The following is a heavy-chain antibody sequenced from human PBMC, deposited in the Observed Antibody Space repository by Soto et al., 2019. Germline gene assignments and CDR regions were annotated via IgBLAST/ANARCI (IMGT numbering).Heavy chain of an antibody. CDR2: IIPIFGTA. CDR1: GGTFSSYA. Sequence: SVKVSCKASGGTFSSYAISLVRQAPGQGLEWMGGIIPIFGTANYAQKFQGRVTITADESTSTAYMELSSLRSEDTAVYYCAREPGGYSSGWYYYYGMDVWGQGTTVTVSS. D-gene: IGHD6-19*01. J-gene: IGHJ6*02. V-gene: IGHV1-69*13. CDR3: AREPGGYSSGWYYYYGMDV.